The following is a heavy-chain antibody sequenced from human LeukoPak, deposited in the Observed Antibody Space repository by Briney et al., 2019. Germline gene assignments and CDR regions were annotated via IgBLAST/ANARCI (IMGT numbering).Heavy chain of an antibody. Sequence: SETLSLTCTVSGGSISSSSYYWGWIRQPPGKGLEWIGSIYYSGSTYYNPSLKSRVTISVDTPKNQFSLKLSSVTAADTAVYYCARHAASNDYGDSRDYYFDYWGQGTLVTVSS. D-gene: IGHD4-17*01. J-gene: IGHJ4*02. CDR1: GGSISSSSYY. V-gene: IGHV4-39*01. CDR2: IYYSGST. CDR3: ARHAASNDYGDSRDYYFDY.